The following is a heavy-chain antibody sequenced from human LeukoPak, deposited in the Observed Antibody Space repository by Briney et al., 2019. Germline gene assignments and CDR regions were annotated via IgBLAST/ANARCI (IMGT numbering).Heavy chain of an antibody. V-gene: IGHV1-8*01. CDR2: MNPNSGNT. CDR3: AGSSWSHFPLGAAFDI. D-gene: IGHD6-13*01. CDR1: GYTFTSYD. J-gene: IGHJ3*02. Sequence: GASVKVSCNASGYTFTSYDINWVRQATGQGLEWMGWMNPNSGNTNYAQKFQGRVTMTRNTSISTAYMELSSLRSEDTAVYYCAGSSWSHFPLGAAFDIWGQGTMVTVSS.